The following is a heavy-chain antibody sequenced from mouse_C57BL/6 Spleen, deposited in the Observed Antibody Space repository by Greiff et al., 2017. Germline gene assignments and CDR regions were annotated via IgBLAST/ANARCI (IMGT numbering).Heavy chain of an antibody. Sequence: EVQLQQSGAELVRPGASVKLSCTASGFNIKDDYMHWVKQRPEQGLEWIGWIDPENGDTEYASKFQGKATITADTSSNTAYLQLSSLTSDDTAVYYCTTHPRQLRPFDYWGQGTTLTVSS. CDR1: GFNIKDDY. CDR2: IDPENGDT. CDR3: TTHPRQLRPFDY. D-gene: IGHD3-2*02. J-gene: IGHJ2*01. V-gene: IGHV14-4*01.